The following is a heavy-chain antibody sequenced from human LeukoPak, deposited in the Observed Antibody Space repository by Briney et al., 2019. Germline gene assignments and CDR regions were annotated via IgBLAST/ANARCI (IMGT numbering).Heavy chain of an antibody. CDR1: GFTFSSYA. CDR2: ISGSGGST. V-gene: IGHV3-23*01. Sequence: PGGSLRLSCAASGFTFSSYAMSWVRQAPGKGLEWVSAISGSGGSTYYADSVKGRFTISRDNSKNTLYLQMNSLRAEDTVVYYCAKVPPFGDYGSHDYWGQGTLVTVSS. CDR3: AKVPPFGDYGSHDY. J-gene: IGHJ4*02. D-gene: IGHD4-17*01.